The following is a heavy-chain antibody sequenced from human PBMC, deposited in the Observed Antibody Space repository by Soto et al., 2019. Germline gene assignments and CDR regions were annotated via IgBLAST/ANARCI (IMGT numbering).Heavy chain of an antibody. CDR2: INGGDANT. J-gene: IGHJ4*02. D-gene: IGHD3-10*01. CDR1: GYTYTSNG. CDR3: ARGFDGSADY. Sequence: APVKVYCKTSGYTYTSNGIHWMRQAPGQSLEWMGWINGGDANTQYSQNFQGRVTLSRDTSATTAYMELSSLRSEDTAVYYCARGFDGSADYWGQGTLVTVSS. V-gene: IGHV1-3*01.